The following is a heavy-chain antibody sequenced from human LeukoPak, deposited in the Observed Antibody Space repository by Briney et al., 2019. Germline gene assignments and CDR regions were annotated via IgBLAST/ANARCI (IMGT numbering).Heavy chain of an antibody. CDR1: GFTFSDYY. V-gene: IGHV3-11*01. CDR3: AKDANDFWSGSGLPIVVYYFDY. CDR2: ISSSGSTI. J-gene: IGHJ4*02. Sequence: PGGSLRLSCAASGFTFSDYYMSWIRQAPGKGLEWVSYISSSGSTIYYADSVKGRFTISRDNSKNTLYLQMNSLRAEDTAVYYCAKDANDFWSGSGLPIVVYYFDYWGQGTLVTVSS. D-gene: IGHD3-3*01.